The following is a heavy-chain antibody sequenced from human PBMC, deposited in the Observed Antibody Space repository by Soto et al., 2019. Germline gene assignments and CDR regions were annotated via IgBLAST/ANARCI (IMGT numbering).Heavy chain of an antibody. CDR2: INPNSGGT. Sequence: QVQLVQSGAEVKKPGASVKVSCKASGYTFTGYYMHWVRQAPGQGLEWMGWINPNSGGTNYAQKFQGWVTTHRDTSISTAYMELSRLRSDETAVYYCARGALASYGSGKSGWFDPWGQGTLVTVSS. J-gene: IGHJ5*02. CDR1: GYTFTGYY. CDR3: ARGALASYGSGKSGWFDP. D-gene: IGHD3-10*01. V-gene: IGHV1-2*04.